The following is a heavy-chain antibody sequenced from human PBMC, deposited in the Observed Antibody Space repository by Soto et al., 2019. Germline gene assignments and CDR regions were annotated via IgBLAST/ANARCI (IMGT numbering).Heavy chain of an antibody. D-gene: IGHD2-15*01. J-gene: IGHJ6*02. CDR2: TRGSGGST. Sequence: EVQLLESGGGLVQPGGSLRLSCAASGFTFSSYAMSWVRQAPGKGLEWVSATRGSGGSTYYADSVKGRFTISRDNSKNTLYLQMNSLRAEDTAVYYCAKGKRYCSGGSCPTGYYYYGMDVWGQGTTVTVSS. CDR3: AKGKRYCSGGSCPTGYYYYGMDV. CDR1: GFTFSSYA. V-gene: IGHV3-23*01.